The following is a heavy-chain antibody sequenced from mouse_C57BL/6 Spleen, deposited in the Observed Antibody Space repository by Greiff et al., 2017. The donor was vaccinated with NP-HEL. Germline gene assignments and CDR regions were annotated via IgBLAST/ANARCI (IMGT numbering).Heavy chain of an antibody. V-gene: IGHV1-78*01. CDR2: IYPRDGST. Sequence: QVQLQQSDAELVKPGASVKISCKVSGYTFTDHTIHWMKQRPEQGLEWIGYIYPRDGSTKYNEKFKGKATLTADKSSSTAYMQLNSLTSEDSAVYFCAREGIYYDYYYAMDYWGQGTSVTVSS. CDR3: AREGIYYDYYYAMDY. J-gene: IGHJ4*01. D-gene: IGHD2-4*01. CDR1: GYTFTDHT.